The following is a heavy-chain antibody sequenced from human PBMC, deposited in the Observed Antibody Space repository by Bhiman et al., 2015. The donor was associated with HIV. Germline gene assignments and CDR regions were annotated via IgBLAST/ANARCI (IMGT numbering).Heavy chain of an antibody. V-gene: IGHV3-48*03. CDR3: ARYYYDSSGYYFIDY. CDR2: ISSSGSNI. Sequence: EVQLVEWGGGLVQPGGSLRLSCAASGFTFSTYEMNWVRQAPGKGLEWVSYISSSGSNIYYADSVKGRFTISRDNVKNSLYLQMSSLRAEDTAVYYCARYYYDSSGYYFIDYWGQGTLVTVSS. J-gene: IGHJ4*02. CDR1: GFTFSTYE. D-gene: IGHD3-22*01.